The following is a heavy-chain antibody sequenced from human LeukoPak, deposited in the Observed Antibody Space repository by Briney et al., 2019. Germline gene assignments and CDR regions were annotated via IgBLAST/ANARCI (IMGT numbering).Heavy chain of an antibody. CDR1: GGSFSGYY. J-gene: IGHJ4*02. D-gene: IGHD6-19*01. CDR3: ARHCSGWFCY. Sequence: SETLSLTCAVYGGSFSGYYWSWIRQPPGKGVEWIGEINLSGSTYYNPSLKSRVTISVDTSKNQFSLKLSSVTAADTAVYYCARHCSGWFCYWGQGTLVTVSS. V-gene: IGHV4-34*01. CDR2: INLSGST.